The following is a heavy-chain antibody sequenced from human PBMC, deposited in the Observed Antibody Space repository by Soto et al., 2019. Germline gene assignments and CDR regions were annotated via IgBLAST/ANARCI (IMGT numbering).Heavy chain of an antibody. CDR3: ARPDFGDYWYFDL. CDR1: GGTFSSHT. CDR2: IIPALGTA. J-gene: IGHJ2*01. V-gene: IGHV1-69*08. D-gene: IGHD4-17*01. Sequence: QDQLVQSGAEVKKPGSSAKVSCKASGGTFSSHTFSWVRQAPGQGLEWMGRIIPALGTATYAQKFQGRVTITADESATTVYMELNSLRSEDTAVYYCARPDFGDYWYFDLWDRGTLVTVSS.